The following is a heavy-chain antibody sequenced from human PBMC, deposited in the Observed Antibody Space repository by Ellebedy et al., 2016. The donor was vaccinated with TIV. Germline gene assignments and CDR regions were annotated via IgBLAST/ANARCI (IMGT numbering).Heavy chain of an antibody. D-gene: IGHD2-15*01. CDR3: TSPAVGHTTGCCRYYFDY. CDR2: ISVDGGAT. CDR1: GFRFSDYY. J-gene: IGHJ4*02. V-gene: IGHV3-11*01. Sequence: PGGSLRLSCAASGFRFSDYYMTWIRQAPGRGLEWISYISVDGGATYYSDSVKGRFTISRDNSKNTIYLQMNSLRDEDTAVYYCTSPAVGHTTGCCRYYFDYWGLGTLVTVSS.